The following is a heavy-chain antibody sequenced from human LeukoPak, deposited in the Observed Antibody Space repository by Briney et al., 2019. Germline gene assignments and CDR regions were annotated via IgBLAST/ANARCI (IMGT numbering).Heavy chain of an antibody. Sequence: GGSLRLFCAASGFTFSSHAMSGVRRAPGRGLVGVSSLSGSGDTTHHADSVKGRLSISRENSKNTLYLQLNSLRAEDTAVYYCAKGGSTSRVTTSRVVFGYYYYLDVWGKGTPVTVSS. CDR1: GFTFSSHA. V-gene: IGHV3-23*01. D-gene: IGHD4-17*01. J-gene: IGHJ6*03. CDR2: LSGSGDTT. CDR3: AKGGSTSRVTTSRVVFGYYYYLDV.